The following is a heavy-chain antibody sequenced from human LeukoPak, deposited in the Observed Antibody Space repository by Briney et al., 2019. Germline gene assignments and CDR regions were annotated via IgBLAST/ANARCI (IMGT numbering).Heavy chain of an antibody. CDR1: GFTFSTYW. V-gene: IGHV3-7*01. CDR2: IKPDGSDK. CDR3: ARDIDF. Sequence: SGGSLRLSCAASGFTFSTYWMTWVRQAPGKGLEWVANIKPDGSDKDYVDSVKGRFTTSRDNTKNSLFLQMNSLRAEDTAVYYCARDIDFWGQGTLVTVSS. J-gene: IGHJ4*02.